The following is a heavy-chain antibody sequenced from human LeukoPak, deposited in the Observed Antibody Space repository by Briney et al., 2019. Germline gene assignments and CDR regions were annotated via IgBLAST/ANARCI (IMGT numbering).Heavy chain of an antibody. V-gene: IGHV7-4-1*02. J-gene: IGHJ5*02. CDR3: ARPGVAAAVRYWFDP. D-gene: IGHD6-13*01. Sequence: ASVKVSCKGSGYTFTSYAMNWVRQAPGQGLEWMGWINTHTGNPTYAQGFTGRFVFSLDTSVTTSSLQISSLQAEDTAVYYCARPGVAAAVRYWFDPWGQGTLVTVSS. CDR2: INTHTGNP. CDR1: GYTFTSYA.